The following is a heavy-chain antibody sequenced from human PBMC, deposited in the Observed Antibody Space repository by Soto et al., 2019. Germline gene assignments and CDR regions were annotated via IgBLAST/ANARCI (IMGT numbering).Heavy chain of an antibody. V-gene: IGHV1-69*01. D-gene: IGHD6-13*01. CDR3: ARGGANVWLGDFTVAAAGTTGYYGMDV. CDR1: GGTFSSYG. J-gene: IGHJ6*02. Sequence: QVQLVQSGAEVKKPGSSVKVSCKASGGTFSSYGISWVRQAPGQGPEWMGGIIPILNTANYAQKFQGRVTITAVESTSTAYMELSGMRSEDTAVYYCARGGANVWLGDFTVAAAGTTGYYGMDVWGQGTTVTVSS. CDR2: IIPILNTA.